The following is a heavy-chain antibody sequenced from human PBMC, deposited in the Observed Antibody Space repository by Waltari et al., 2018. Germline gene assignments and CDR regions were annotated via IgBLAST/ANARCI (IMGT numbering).Heavy chain of an antibody. D-gene: IGHD3-10*01. CDR3: AKTGSVSPYYYYMDV. Sequence: EVQLLESGGVLVQPGGSLRLSCAASGFTFSSYALSWVLQAPGKGLEWVSVFSRGGSSTYYADSVKGRFTISRDNSKNTLYLQMNSLRAEDTAVYYCAKTGSVSPYYYYMDVWGKGTTVTVSS. J-gene: IGHJ6*03. V-gene: IGHV3-23*03. CDR2: FSRGGSST. CDR1: GFTFSSYA.